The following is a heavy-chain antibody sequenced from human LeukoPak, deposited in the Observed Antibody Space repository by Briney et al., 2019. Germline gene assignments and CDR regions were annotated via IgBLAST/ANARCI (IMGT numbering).Heavy chain of an antibody. J-gene: IGHJ4*02. V-gene: IGHV1-46*01. D-gene: IGHD6-19*01. Sequence: GASVKVSCKASGYTFTSYYMHWVRQAPGQGLEWMGIINPSSGSTSYAQKFQGRVTMTRDTSTSTVYMELSSLRSEDTAVYYCRCIAVAGTTSGFDYWGQGTLVTVSS. CDR3: RCIAVAGTTSGFDY. CDR1: GYTFTSYY. CDR2: INPSSGST.